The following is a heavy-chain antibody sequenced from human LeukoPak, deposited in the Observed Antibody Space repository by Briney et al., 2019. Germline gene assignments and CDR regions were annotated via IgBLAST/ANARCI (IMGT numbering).Heavy chain of an antibody. CDR3: SVLGEYGDTHY. Sequence: PSETLSLTCTVSGASISSYYWTWIRQPPGKGLEWIGYIYHSGSTKYNPSLQSRVTISVDTSKNRFSLKMTPVTAADTAVYYCSVLGEYGDTHYWGQGTLVMVSS. J-gene: IGHJ4*02. CDR1: GASISSYY. CDR2: IYHSGST. D-gene: IGHD4-17*01. V-gene: IGHV4-59*08.